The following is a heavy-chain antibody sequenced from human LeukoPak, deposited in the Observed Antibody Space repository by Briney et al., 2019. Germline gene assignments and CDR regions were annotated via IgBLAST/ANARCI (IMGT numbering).Heavy chain of an antibody. D-gene: IGHD1-26*01. CDR2: ISSSSSYI. CDR3: ARDSGRSRGY. V-gene: IGHV3-21*01. J-gene: IGHJ4*02. CDR1: GFTFSSFW. Sequence: GGSLRLSCAASGFTFSSFWMSWVRQAPGKGLEWVSSISSSSSYIYYADSVKGRFTISRDNAKNSLYLQMNSLRAEDTAVYYCARDSGRSRGYWGQGTLVTVSS.